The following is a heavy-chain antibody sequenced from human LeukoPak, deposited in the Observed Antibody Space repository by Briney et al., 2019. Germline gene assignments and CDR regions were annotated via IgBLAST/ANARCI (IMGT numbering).Heavy chain of an antibody. CDR1: GGSISSYY. V-gene: IGHV4-59*01. D-gene: IGHD4-17*01. Sequence: SETLSLTCTVSGGSISSYYWSWIRQPPGKGLEWIGYIYYSGSTNYNPSLKSRVTISVDTSKNQFSLKLSSVTAADTAVYYCARDLYGVSHDYWGQGTLVTVSS. J-gene: IGHJ4*02. CDR3: ARDLYGVSHDY. CDR2: IYYSGST.